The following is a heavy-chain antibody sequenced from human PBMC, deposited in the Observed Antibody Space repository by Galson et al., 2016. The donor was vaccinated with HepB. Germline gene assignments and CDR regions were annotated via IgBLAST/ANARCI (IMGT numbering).Heavy chain of an antibody. CDR2: LIGSGGST. J-gene: IGHJ6*02. Sequence: SLRLSCAASGFTFNSYAMNWVRQAPGKGLEWVSGLIGSGGSTYYADSVRGRFTFSSDNSENTLYLQMNSLRAEDTAVYYCAKADRPYYYYGMDVWGQGTTVTVSS. V-gene: IGHV3-23*01. D-gene: IGHD6-6*01. CDR1: GFTFNSYA. CDR3: AKADRPYYYYGMDV.